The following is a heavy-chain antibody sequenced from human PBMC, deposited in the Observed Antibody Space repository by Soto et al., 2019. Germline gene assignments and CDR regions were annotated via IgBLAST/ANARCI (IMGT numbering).Heavy chain of an antibody. CDR3: ATGMSLVVVVAATQDRSWFDP. CDR1: GFTFSSYA. D-gene: IGHD2-15*01. V-gene: IGHV3-23*01. CDR2: ISGGGGSA. J-gene: IGHJ5*02. Sequence: EVQLLESGGGLVQPGGSLRLSCAASGFTFSSYAMSWVRQAPGKGLEWVSAISGGGGSAYYADSVKGRFTISRDNSKNRLYLHMNSLRAEDTAVYYCATGMSLVVVVAATQDRSWFDPWGQGTLVAVSS.